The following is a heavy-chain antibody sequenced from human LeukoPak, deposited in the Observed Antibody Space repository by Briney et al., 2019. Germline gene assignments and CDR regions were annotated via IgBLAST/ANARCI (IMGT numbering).Heavy chain of an antibody. J-gene: IGHJ4*02. V-gene: IGHV3-21*01. CDR3: ARDPSGWYFVDY. D-gene: IGHD6-19*01. CDR1: GFTLSSFG. CDR2: ISSSSSYI. Sequence: GGSLRLSCAASGFTLSSFGMHWVRQAPGKGLEWVSSISSSSSYIYYADSVKGRFTISRDNAKNSLYLQMNSLRAEDTAVYYCARDPSGWYFVDYWGQGTLVTVSS.